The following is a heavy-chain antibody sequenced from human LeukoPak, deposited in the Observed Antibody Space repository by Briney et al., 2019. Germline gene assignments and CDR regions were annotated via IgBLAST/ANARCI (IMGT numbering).Heavy chain of an antibody. V-gene: IGHV5-51*01. Sequence: GESLKISCKGSGYSFTNYWIGWVRRMPGKGLEWMGNIYPHDSDTRYSPSFQGQVTISADKSISTAYLQWSSLKASDTAMYYCARRKGDGYNSPFDYWGQGTLVTVSS. D-gene: IGHD5-24*01. CDR1: GYSFTNYW. CDR3: ARRKGDGYNSPFDY. J-gene: IGHJ4*02. CDR2: IYPHDSDT.